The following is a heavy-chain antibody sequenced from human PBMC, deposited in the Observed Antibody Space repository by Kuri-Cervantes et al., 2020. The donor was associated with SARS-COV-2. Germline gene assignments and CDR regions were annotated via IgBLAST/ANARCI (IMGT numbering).Heavy chain of an antibody. V-gene: IGHV4-39*07. CDR3: AFNYGTGSYFY. CDR2: IYYSGST. J-gene: IGHJ4*02. CDR1: GGSISSSSYY. D-gene: IGHD3-10*01. Sequence: SETLSPTGTVSGGSISSSSYYWGWIRQPPGKGREWIGSIYYSGSTYYNPSLKSRVTISVDTSKNQFSLTLRSVTAADTAVYYCAFNYGTGSYFYWGQGTLVTVSS.